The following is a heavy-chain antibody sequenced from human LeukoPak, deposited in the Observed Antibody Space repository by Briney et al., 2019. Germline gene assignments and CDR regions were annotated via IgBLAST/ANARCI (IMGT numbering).Heavy chain of an antibody. CDR3: ARDHGIPRSDAFDI. J-gene: IGHJ3*02. CDR1: GFTFDDYG. Sequence: GGSLRLSCAASGFTFDDYGMSWVRQAPGKGLEWVSGINWNGGSTGYADSVKGRFTISRDNAKNSLYLQMNSLRAEDTALYYCARDHGIPRSDAFDIWGQGTMVTVSS. CDR2: INWNGGST. V-gene: IGHV3-20*04. D-gene: IGHD1-14*01.